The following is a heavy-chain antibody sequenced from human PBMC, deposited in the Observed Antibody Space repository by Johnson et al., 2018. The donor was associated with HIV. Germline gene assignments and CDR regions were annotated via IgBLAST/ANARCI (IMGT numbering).Heavy chain of an antibody. D-gene: IGHD6-6*01. J-gene: IGHJ3*02. Sequence: QVQLVESGGGVVQPGGSLRLSCAASGFTFSNYGMHWARQAPGKRLEWVAVISYDGSNKYYADSVKGRFTISRDNSKNTLYLQMNSLRAEDTAVYYCARDREQLVRYAFDIWGQGTMVTVSS. CDR1: GFTFSNYG. V-gene: IGHV3-30*03. CDR2: ISYDGSNK. CDR3: ARDREQLVRYAFDI.